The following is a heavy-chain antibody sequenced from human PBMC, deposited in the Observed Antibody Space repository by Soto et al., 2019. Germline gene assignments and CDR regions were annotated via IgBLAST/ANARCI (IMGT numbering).Heavy chain of an antibody. CDR3: ARSQGSSTSLEIYYYYYYGMDV. J-gene: IGHJ6*02. D-gene: IGHD2-2*01. Sequence: SVKVSCKASGGTFSSYAISWVRQAPGQGLEWMGGIIPISGTANYALKFQGRVTITADESTSTVYMELSSLRSEDTAVYFCARSQGSSTSLEIYYYYYYGMDVWGQGTTVTVSS. CDR2: IIPISGTA. V-gene: IGHV1-69*13. CDR1: GGTFSSYA.